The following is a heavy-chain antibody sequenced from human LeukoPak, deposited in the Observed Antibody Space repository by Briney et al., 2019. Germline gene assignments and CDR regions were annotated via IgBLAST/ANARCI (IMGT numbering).Heavy chain of an antibody. Sequence: ASVKVSCKASGYTFTRYYMHWVRQAPGQGLEWMGIINPSGGSTSYAQRFQGRVTMTRDMSTSTVYMELSNLRSEDTAVYYCARDREVATIMHFDYWGQGTLVTVSS. J-gene: IGHJ4*02. CDR3: ARDREVATIMHFDY. V-gene: IGHV1-46*01. D-gene: IGHD5-24*01. CDR2: INPSGGST. CDR1: GYTFTRYY.